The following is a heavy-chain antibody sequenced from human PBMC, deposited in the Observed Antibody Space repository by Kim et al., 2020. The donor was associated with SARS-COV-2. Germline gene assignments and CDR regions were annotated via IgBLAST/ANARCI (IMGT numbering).Heavy chain of an antibody. V-gene: IGHV3-30*04. CDR2: ISYDGSNK. Sequence: GGSLRLSCAASGFTFSSYAMHWVRQAPGKGLEWVAVISYDGSNKYYADSVKGRFTISRDNSKNTLYLQMNSLRAEDTAVYYCARGSRGYDLSSSCSRDWG. J-gene: IGHJ1*01. D-gene: IGHD6-13*01. CDR3: ARGSRGYDLSSSCSRD. CDR1: GFTFSSYA.